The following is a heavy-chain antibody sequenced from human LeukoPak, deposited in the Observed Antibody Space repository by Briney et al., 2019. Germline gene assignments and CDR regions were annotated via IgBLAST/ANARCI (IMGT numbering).Heavy chain of an antibody. V-gene: IGHV3-21*01. CDR1: GFTFSSYS. CDR3: ARDQAQWLVRGDFDY. CDR2: ISSSSSYI. J-gene: IGHJ4*02. D-gene: IGHD6-19*01. Sequence: GGSLRLSCAASGFTFSSYSMNWVRQAPGPGLEWFSSISSSSSYISYADSVKGRFTISRDNATHSLYLQMNSLRAQDTAVYYRARDQAQWLVRGDFDYWGQGPLVTVSS.